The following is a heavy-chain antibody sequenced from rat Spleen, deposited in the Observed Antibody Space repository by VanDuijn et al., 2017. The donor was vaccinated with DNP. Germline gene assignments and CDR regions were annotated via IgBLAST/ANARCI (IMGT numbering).Heavy chain of an antibody. CDR3: VTRGVGARYYWYFDF. V-gene: IGHV5-31*01. CDR2: ITSGSGTT. J-gene: IGHJ1*01. D-gene: IGHD5-1*01. Sequence: EVQLVESGGDLVQPGRSLKLSCVASGFTFSYYWMAWIRQVPGKGLEWIASITSGSGTTSYPDSVKGRFTISRDDAKDTLSLQMNRLRSEDTATYYCVTRGVGARYYWYFDFWGPGTMVTVSS. CDR1: GFTFSYYW.